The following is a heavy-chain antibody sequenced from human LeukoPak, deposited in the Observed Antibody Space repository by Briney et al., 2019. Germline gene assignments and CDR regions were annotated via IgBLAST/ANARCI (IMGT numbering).Heavy chain of an antibody. Sequence: GASVKVSCKASGYTFTGYYMHWVRQAPGQGLEWMGWINPNSGGTNYAQKLQGRVTMTRDTSISTAYMELSRLRSDDTAVYYCARVMPAAWYNWFDPWGQGTLVTVSS. CDR2: INPNSGGT. V-gene: IGHV1-2*02. D-gene: IGHD2-2*01. CDR3: ARVMPAAWYNWFDP. J-gene: IGHJ5*02. CDR1: GYTFTGYY.